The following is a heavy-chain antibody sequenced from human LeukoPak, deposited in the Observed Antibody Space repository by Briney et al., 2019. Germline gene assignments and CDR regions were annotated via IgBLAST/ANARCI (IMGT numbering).Heavy chain of an antibody. CDR1: GGSISSSSYY. D-gene: IGHD2-8*01. Sequence: SETLSLTCTVSGGSISSSSYYWGWIRQPPGKGLEWIGSIYYSGSTYYNPSLKSRVTISVDTSKNQFSLKLSSVTAADTAVYYCARDRRQDIVLMVYATRPYNWFDPWGQGTLVTVSS. CDR2: IYYSGST. J-gene: IGHJ5*02. CDR3: ARDRRQDIVLMVYATRPYNWFDP. V-gene: IGHV4-39*07.